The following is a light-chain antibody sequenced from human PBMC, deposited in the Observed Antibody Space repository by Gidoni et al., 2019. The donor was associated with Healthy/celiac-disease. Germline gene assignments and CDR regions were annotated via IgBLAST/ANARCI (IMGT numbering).Light chain of an antibody. V-gene: IGKV1-5*03. CDR3: QHYKSYLYT. CDR1: QSISSW. Sequence: DIHMTQSPSTLSASVGDRVTITCRASQSISSWLAGYQQKPGKAPKLLIYKASDLATGVPSRLSGSGSETEFTLTISSLQPDDFATYYCQHYKSYLYTFGQGTKLEI. J-gene: IGKJ2*01. CDR2: KAS.